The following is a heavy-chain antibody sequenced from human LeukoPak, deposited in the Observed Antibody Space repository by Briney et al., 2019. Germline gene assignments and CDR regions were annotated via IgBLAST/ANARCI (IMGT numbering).Heavy chain of an antibody. Sequence: SETLSLTCAVYGGSYSGYHWSWIRQPPGEGLEWIGEINPSGGTNYNPSLTSRAIISEDVSKNQFTLKLTSVTAADTAVYYCARGRGLHFGKLSVSAYWGQGTLVTVSS. CDR1: GGSYSGYH. D-gene: IGHD3-16*02. V-gene: IGHV4-34*01. CDR2: INPSGGT. CDR3: ARGRGLHFGKLSVSAY. J-gene: IGHJ4*02.